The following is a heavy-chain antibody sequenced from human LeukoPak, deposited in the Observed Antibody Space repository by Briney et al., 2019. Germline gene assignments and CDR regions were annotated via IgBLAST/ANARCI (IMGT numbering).Heavy chain of an antibody. CDR2: ISWNSGSI. CDR1: GFTFDDYA. CDR3: AKAGRRYCSGGSCYWFDY. J-gene: IGHJ4*02. Sequence: GGSLRLSCAASGFTFDDYAMHWVRQAPGKGLEWASGISWNSGSIGYADSVKGRFTISRDNAKNSLYLQMNSLRAEDMALYYCAKAGRRYCSGGSCYWFDYWGQGTLVTVSS. D-gene: IGHD2-15*01. V-gene: IGHV3-9*03.